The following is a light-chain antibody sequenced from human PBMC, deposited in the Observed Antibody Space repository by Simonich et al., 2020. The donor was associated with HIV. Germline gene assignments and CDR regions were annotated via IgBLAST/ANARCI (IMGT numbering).Light chain of an antibody. CDR2: EGS. V-gene: IGLV2-14*02. CDR3: SSYTSSSAVV. CDR1: SSAVGNYNL. J-gene: IGLJ2*01. Sequence: QSALTQPASVSGSPGQSITLSCTGTSSAVGNYNLFSWYQHHPGKAPKLMIYEGSKRPAGVSNRFSGSKSANTASLTISGLQAEDEADYYCSSYTSSSAVVFGGGTKLTVL.